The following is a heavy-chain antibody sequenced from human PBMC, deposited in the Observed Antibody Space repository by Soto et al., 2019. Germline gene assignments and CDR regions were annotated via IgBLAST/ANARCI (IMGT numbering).Heavy chain of an antibody. CDR2: ISAYNGNT. CDR3: ARDHKGAGYVPYSGMDV. Sequence: QVQLVQSGAEVKKPGASVKVSCKASGYTFTSYGISWVRQAPGQGLEWMGWISAYNGNTNYSQKLQGRVTMTTDTSTRTAYMELRSLRSDDTAVYYCARDHKGAGYVPYSGMDVWGQGTTVTVSS. D-gene: IGHD5-12*01. V-gene: IGHV1-18*01. CDR1: GYTFTSYG. J-gene: IGHJ6*02.